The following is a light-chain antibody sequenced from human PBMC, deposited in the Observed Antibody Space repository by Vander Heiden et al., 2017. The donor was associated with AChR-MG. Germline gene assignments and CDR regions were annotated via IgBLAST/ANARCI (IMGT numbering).Light chain of an antibody. CDR2: WAS. CDR3: QQYYSTLTWT. V-gene: IGKV4-1*01. CDR1: QSVLYSSNNKNY. J-gene: IGKJ1*01. Sequence: DIVMTQSPDSLAVSLGERATINCKSSQSVLYSSNNKNYLAWYQQKPGQPPKLLIYWASTRESGVPDRFSGSGSGTDFTLTISSLQAEDVAVYYCQQYYSTLTWTFGQRTKVEIK.